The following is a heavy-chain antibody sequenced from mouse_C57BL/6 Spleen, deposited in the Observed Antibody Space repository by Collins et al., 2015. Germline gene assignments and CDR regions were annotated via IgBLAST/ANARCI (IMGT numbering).Heavy chain of an antibody. V-gene: IGHV4-1*01. D-gene: IGHD4-1*01. CDR1: GIDFSRYW. J-gene: IGHJ3*01. CDR3: ASNWDVWFGY. Sequence: EVKLLQSGGGLVQPGGSLKLSCAVSGIDFSRYWMSWVRRAPGKGLEWIGEINPDSSTINYAPSLKDKFIISRDNAKNTLYLQMSEVRSEDTTLYYCASNWDVWFGYWGQGTLVTVSA. CDR2: INPDSSTI.